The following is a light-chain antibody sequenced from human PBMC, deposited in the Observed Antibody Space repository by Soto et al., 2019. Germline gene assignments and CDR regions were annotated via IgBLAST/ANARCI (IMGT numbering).Light chain of an antibody. V-gene: IGKV1-5*03. CDR3: QQYNSYWT. J-gene: IGKJ1*01. CDR1: QSISSW. Sequence: DIQMTQSPSTLSASVGDRVTITCRASQSISSWLAWYQQKPGKAPKLLIYKASSLKSGAPSRFSGSADGTDFTLTISRRQPDDFATCYGQQYNSYWTFGQGTKVEIK. CDR2: KAS.